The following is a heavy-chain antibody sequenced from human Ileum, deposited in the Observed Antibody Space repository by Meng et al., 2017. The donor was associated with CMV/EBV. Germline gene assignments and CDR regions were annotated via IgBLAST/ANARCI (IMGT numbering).Heavy chain of an antibody. CDR1: GGSINAYN. CDR2: ILYTVTT. Sequence: GSLRLSCTVSGGSINAYNWSWFRQPPGKDLEWIGHILYTVTTTYNPSLQSRVTISVDTAKNQYSLNLNSITAADTAVYYCARHYVGWSYYVDHWGPGTLVTVSS. V-gene: IGHV4-59*01. CDR3: ARHYVGWSYYVDH. J-gene: IGHJ4*02. D-gene: IGHD6-19*01.